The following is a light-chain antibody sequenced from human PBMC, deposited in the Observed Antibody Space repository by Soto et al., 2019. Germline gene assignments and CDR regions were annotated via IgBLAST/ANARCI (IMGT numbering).Light chain of an antibody. CDR2: RNN. J-gene: IGLJ2*01. Sequence: QSVLTQPPSASGTPGQRVTISCSGSSSDIGSNYVYWYQQLPATAPKLLIYRNNQRPSGVPDRFSGSTPGTSGSLAISGLRSEEEGDDYGAAWDDNLSSVVFGGGTKLTVL. CDR3: AAWDDNLSSVV. CDR1: SSDIGSNY. V-gene: IGLV1-47*01.